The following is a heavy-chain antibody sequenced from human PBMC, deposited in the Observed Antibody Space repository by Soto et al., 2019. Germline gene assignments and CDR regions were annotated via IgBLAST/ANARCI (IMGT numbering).Heavy chain of an antibody. CDR2: IYYSGST. CDR3: ARVSNEYGGNVAFDY. V-gene: IGHV4-39*07. Sequence: SETLSLTCTVSGGSISSSRYYWGWIRQPPGKGLEWIGSIYYSGSTYYNPSLKSRVTISVDTSKNQFSLKLSSVTAADTALYYCARVSNEYGGNVAFDYWGLGTLVTVSS. CDR1: GGSISSSRYY. J-gene: IGHJ4*02. D-gene: IGHD4-17*01.